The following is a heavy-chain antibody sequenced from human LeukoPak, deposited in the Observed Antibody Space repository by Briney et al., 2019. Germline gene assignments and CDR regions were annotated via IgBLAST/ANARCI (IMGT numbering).Heavy chain of an antibody. J-gene: IGHJ4*02. D-gene: IGHD6-25*01. Sequence: SGGSLRLSCAASGFSFSDSYMIWIRQPPGKGLECVAYIGPTTSIVYADSVRGRFTISRDNAKNSLFLQMNSLRAEDTAVYYCARYARLPDSWGQGTLVTVSS. CDR1: GFSFSDSY. CDR3: ARYARLPDS. V-gene: IGHV3-11*01. CDR2: IGPTTSIV.